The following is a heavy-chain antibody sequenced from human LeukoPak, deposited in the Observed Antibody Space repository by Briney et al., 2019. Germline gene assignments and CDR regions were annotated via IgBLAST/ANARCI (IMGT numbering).Heavy chain of an antibody. Sequence: GGSLRLSCAASGFIFSSYEMNWVRQAPGKGLEWVSYISSSGSTIYYADSVKGRFTISRDNAKNSLYLQMNSLRAEDTAVYYCARDRDSRSYYYYMDVWGKGTTVTISS. J-gene: IGHJ6*03. CDR3: ARDRDSRSYYYYMDV. V-gene: IGHV3-48*03. CDR2: ISSSGSTI. CDR1: GFIFSSYE. D-gene: IGHD6-13*01.